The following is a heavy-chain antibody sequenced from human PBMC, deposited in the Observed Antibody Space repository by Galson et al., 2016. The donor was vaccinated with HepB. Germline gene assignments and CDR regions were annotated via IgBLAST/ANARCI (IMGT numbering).Heavy chain of an antibody. J-gene: IGHJ4*02. CDR1: GFSVRDDY. CDR3: GRDAYDSSSWSVDF. Sequence: SLRLSCAASGFSVRDDYMNWVRQAPGKGLEWVSVIHASGDTNYAGSVEDRFTISRDTSKNTVYLQMSSLRPEDTAVYYCGRDAYDSSSWSVDFCGQGTLVTVAA. D-gene: IGHD6-13*01. V-gene: IGHV3-53*01. CDR2: IHASGDT.